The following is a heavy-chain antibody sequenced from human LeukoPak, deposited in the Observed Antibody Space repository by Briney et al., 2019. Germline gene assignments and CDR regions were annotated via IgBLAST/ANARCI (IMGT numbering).Heavy chain of an antibody. CDR1: GYTFTSYY. Sequence: ASVKVSCKASGYTFTSYYMHWVRQAPGQGLEWMGIINPSGGSTSYAQKFQGRVTMTRDTSTSTVYMELSSLRSEDTAVYFCARTIAAAGSLVWFDPWGQGTLVTVSS. D-gene: IGHD6-13*01. CDR3: ARTIAAAGSLVWFDP. V-gene: IGHV1-46*01. J-gene: IGHJ5*02. CDR2: INPSGGST.